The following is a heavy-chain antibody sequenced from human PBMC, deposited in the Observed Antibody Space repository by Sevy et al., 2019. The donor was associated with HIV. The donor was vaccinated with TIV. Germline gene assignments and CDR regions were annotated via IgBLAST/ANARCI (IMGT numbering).Heavy chain of an antibody. J-gene: IGHJ6*02. Sequence: GGSLRLSFAASGFTFGSYDMYWVRQTPGKGLEWVALISFYGSNKEYADSVKGRFTISRNNSKNKVYLQMSSLKPEDTAVYYCAKDAFEVRGVLSSRGMPTYYHAMDLWGQGTTVTVSS. CDR2: ISFYGSNK. D-gene: IGHD3-10*01. CDR3: AKDAFEVRGVLSSRGMPTYYHAMDL. V-gene: IGHV3-30*18. CDR1: GFTFGSYD.